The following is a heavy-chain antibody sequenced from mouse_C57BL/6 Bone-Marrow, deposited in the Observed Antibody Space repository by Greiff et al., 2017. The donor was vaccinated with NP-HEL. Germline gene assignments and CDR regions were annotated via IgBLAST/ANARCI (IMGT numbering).Heavy chain of an antibody. Sequence: QVQLQQPGAELVRPGSSVKLSCKASGYTFTSYWMDWVKQRPGQGLEWIGNIYPSDSETHYNQTFKDKAPLPVDKSSSTASMPLSSLTSEDSAVYYGARFRYSKRAWFAYWGQGTLVTVSA. CDR2: IYPSDSET. CDR3: ARFRYSKRAWFAY. D-gene: IGHD2-5*01. CDR1: GYTFTSYW. V-gene: IGHV1-61*01. J-gene: IGHJ3*01.